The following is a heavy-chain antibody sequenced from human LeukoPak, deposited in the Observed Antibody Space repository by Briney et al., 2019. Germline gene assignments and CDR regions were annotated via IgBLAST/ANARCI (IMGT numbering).Heavy chain of an antibody. Sequence: SETLSLTCAVSGYSISSGYYWGWIRQPPGKGLEWIGSIYHSGSTYYNPSLKSRVTISVDTSKNQFSRKLSSVTAADTAVYYCARQSRAYFDYWGQGTLVTVSS. CDR1: GYSISSGYY. V-gene: IGHV4-38-2*01. CDR2: IYHSGST. J-gene: IGHJ4*02. CDR3: ARQSRAYFDY.